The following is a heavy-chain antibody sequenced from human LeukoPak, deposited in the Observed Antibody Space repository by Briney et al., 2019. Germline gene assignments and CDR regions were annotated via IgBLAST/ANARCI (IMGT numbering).Heavy chain of an antibody. J-gene: IGHJ4*02. D-gene: IGHD2-21*02. CDR1: GYTFTSYY. Sequence: ASVKVSCKASGYTFTSYYMHWVRQAPGQGLEWVGIINPSGGSTSYAQKFQGRVTMTRDTSTSTVYMELSSLRSEDTAVYYCARDHRAAYCGGDCYSAFDYWGQGTLVTVSS. CDR3: ARDHRAAYCGGDCYSAFDY. V-gene: IGHV1-46*01. CDR2: INPSGGST.